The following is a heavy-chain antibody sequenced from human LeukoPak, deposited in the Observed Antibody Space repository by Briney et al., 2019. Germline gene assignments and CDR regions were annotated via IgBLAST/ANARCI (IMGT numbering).Heavy chain of an antibody. CDR3: ARSGYSYGTALDYYYGMDV. J-gene: IGHJ6*02. Sequence: SVKVSCKASGGTFISYAISWVRQAPGQGLEWMGGIIPIFGTANYAQKFQGRVTITADESTSTAYMELSSLRSEDTAVYYCARSGYSYGTALDYYYGMDVWGQGTTVTVSS. D-gene: IGHD5-18*01. CDR2: IIPIFGTA. V-gene: IGHV1-69*13. CDR1: GGTFISYA.